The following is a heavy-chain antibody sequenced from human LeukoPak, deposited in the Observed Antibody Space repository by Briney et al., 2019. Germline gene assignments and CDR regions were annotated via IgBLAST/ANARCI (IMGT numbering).Heavy chain of an antibody. D-gene: IGHD5-12*01. Sequence: ASVKVSCKASGYNFTGYYLHWVRQAPGQGLEWMGWINPNTGGTNYAQKFQGRVTMTRDTSISTAYMELSRLRSDDTAVYYCARGRSGYATKGYYYYMDVRGKGTTVTVSS. J-gene: IGHJ6*03. CDR3: ARGRSGYATKGYYYYMDV. CDR2: INPNTGGT. CDR1: GYNFTGYY. V-gene: IGHV1-2*02.